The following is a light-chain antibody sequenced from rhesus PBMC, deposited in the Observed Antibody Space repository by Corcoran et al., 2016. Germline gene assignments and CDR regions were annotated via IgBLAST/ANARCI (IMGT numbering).Light chain of an antibody. CDR2: KAS. J-gene: IGKJ1*01. V-gene: IGKV1-22*01. Sequence: DIRMTQSPSSLSASVGDTVTITCRASQGISSWLAWYQQKPGKAPKFLSYKASSLQSWVPSRFSGSGSGTDFTLTISSLQSEDFATYYCQQYSSRPWTFGQGTKVEIK. CDR1: QGISSW. CDR3: QQYSSRPWT.